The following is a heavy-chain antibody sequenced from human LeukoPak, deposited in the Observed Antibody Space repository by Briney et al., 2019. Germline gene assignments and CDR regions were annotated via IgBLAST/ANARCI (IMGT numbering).Heavy chain of an antibody. CDR2: INQDGSEK. J-gene: IGHJ6*03. D-gene: IGHD3-10*01. CDR1: GFTFSNYW. V-gene: IGHV3-7*01. Sequence: GGSLRLSCAASGFTFSNYWMSWVGQAPGKGLEGVANINQDGSEKYYVDSVKGRFTISRDNAKNSLYLQVNSLRAEDTAVYYCARVRRYGTSITLVRGVNYYYYMDVWGKGTTVTVSS. CDR3: ARVRRYGTSITLVRGVNYYYYMDV.